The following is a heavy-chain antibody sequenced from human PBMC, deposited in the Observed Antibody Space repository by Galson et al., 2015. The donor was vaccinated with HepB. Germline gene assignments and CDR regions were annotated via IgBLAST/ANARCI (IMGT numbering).Heavy chain of an antibody. J-gene: IGHJ5*02. CDR3: ARWDSSSWFDP. V-gene: IGHV3-66*02. Sequence: SLRLSCAASGFTVSSNYMSWVRQAPGKGLEWVSVIYSGGSTYYADSVKGRFTISRDNSKNTLYLQMNSLRAEDTAVYYCARWDSSSWFDPWGQGTLVTVSS. CDR2: IYSGGST. CDR1: GFTVSSNY. D-gene: IGHD6-13*01.